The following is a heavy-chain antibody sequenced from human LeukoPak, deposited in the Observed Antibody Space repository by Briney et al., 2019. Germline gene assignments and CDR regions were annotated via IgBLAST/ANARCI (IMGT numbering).Heavy chain of an antibody. Sequence: GGSLRLSCAASGFTFSSYWMNWVRQAPGKGLVWVSRIASDGSSTTYADSVKGRFSISRDNSKNTLYLQMNSLRAEDTAVYYCTRWDGSDYFDYWGQGTLVTVSS. D-gene: IGHD6-25*01. CDR3: TRWDGSDYFDY. CDR2: IASDGSST. V-gene: IGHV3-74*01. J-gene: IGHJ4*02. CDR1: GFTFSSYW.